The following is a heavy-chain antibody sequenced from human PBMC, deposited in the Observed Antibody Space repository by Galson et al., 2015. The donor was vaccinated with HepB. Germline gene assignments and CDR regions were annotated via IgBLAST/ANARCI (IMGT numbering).Heavy chain of an antibody. CDR3: ARGLGGSGSYFVY. D-gene: IGHD3-10*01. CDR2: MYSGGST. Sequence: SLRLSCAASGFTVSNNYMSWVRQAPGKGLEWVSIMYSGGSTYYADSVKGRFTISRDNSKNTLYLQMNSLRAEDTAVYYCARGLGGSGSYFVYWGQGTLVTASS. V-gene: IGHV3-53*01. CDR1: GFTVSNNY. J-gene: IGHJ4*02.